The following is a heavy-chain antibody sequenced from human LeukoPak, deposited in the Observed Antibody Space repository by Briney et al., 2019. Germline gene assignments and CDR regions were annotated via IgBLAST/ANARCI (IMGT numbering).Heavy chain of an antibody. CDR3: ARDHDIVVVPAATPFDY. V-gene: IGHV1-2*02. CDR1: GYTFTGYY. D-gene: IGHD2-2*01. Sequence: GASVKVSCKASGYTFTGYYMHWVRQAPGQGLEWMGWINPNSGGTNYAQKFQGRVTMTRDTSISTAYMELSRLRSDDTAVYYCARDHDIVVVPAATPFDYWGQRTLVTVSS. CDR2: INPNSGGT. J-gene: IGHJ4*02.